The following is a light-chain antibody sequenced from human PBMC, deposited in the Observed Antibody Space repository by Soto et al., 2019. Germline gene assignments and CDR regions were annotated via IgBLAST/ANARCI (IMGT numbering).Light chain of an antibody. Sequence: DIQMTQSPSSLSASVGDRVTITCRASQSISGYLNWYQQKPGKAPKLLIYAASSLQSGFPSRFRGSGSSPDFTLIISSLKPEEFATCYCQQRYRLPFSFGLGTTVDIK. CDR3: QQRYRLPFS. CDR2: AAS. J-gene: IGKJ3*01. CDR1: QSISGY. V-gene: IGKV1-39*01.